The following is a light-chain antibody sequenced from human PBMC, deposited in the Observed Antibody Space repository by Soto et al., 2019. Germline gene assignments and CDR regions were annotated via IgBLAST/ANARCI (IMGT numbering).Light chain of an antibody. Sequence: DIQMTQSPSSLSASLGDRVTITCRASQSISSYLSWYQQKSGQAPKLLIYAASTLQSGVPSRFSGSGSGTDFSLTISSLQPEDYATYYCQQSYSTPWTFGQGTEVEIK. J-gene: IGKJ1*01. V-gene: IGKV1-39*01. CDR3: QQSYSTPWT. CDR1: QSISSY. CDR2: AAS.